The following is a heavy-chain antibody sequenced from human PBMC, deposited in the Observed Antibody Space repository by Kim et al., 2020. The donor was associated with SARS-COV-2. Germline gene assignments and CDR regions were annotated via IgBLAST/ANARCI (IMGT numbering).Heavy chain of an antibody. D-gene: IGHD2-2*01. CDR1: GFTFSSYS. CDR2: ISSSSSYI. Sequence: GGSLRLSCAASGFTFSSYSMNWVCQAPGKGLEWVSSISSSSSYIYYADSVKGRFTISRDNAKNSLYLQMNSLRAEDTAVYYCARYSALGGSSDYYYYYGMDVWGQGTTVTVSS. CDR3: ARYSALGGSSDYYYYYGMDV. J-gene: IGHJ6*02. V-gene: IGHV3-21*01.